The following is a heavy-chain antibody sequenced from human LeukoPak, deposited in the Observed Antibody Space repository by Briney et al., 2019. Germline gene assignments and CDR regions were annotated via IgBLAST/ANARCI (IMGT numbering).Heavy chain of an antibody. CDR1: GGSISSYY. CDR2: IYNSGST. J-gene: IGHJ5*02. V-gene: IGHV4-59*08. CDR3: ARLRANWNYVNWFDP. D-gene: IGHD1-7*01. Sequence: SETLSLTCTVSGGSISSYYWSWIRQPPGKGLEWIGYIYNSGSTNYNPSLKSRVTISVDTSKNQFSLKLSSVTAADTAVHYCARLRANWNYVNWFDPWGQGTLVTVSS.